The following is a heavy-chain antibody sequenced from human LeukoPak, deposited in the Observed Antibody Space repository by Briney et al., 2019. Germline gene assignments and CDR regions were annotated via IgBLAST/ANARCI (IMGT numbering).Heavy chain of an antibody. Sequence: GGSLRLSCAGSGFSFSNAWMSWVRQAPGKGLEWVGRIKSQTDDETADYAAPVKGRFTISRDDSENTLYLQMNSLRAEDTAVYYCARVSPNTVTTLQYFDYWGQGTLVTVSS. J-gene: IGHJ4*02. V-gene: IGHV3-15*01. CDR3: ARVSPNTVTTLQYFDY. CDR1: GFSFSNAW. D-gene: IGHD4-17*01. CDR2: IKSQTDDETA.